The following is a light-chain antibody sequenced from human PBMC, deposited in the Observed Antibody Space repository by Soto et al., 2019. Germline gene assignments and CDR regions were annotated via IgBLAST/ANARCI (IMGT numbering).Light chain of an antibody. Sequence: IQLTQSPSSLSASVGDRITIICRASQDISNDLGWFQQKPGKAPKLLIYAASILQTGVPSRFSGSGSGSAFSLTITSLQPEDFATYYCLQDYNSPITFGQGTRLEI. CDR3: LQDYNSPIT. CDR1: QDISND. V-gene: IGKV1-6*02. CDR2: AAS. J-gene: IGKJ5*01.